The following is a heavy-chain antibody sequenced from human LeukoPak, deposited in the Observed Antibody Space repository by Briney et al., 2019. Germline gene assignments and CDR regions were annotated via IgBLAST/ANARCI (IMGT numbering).Heavy chain of an antibody. CDR2: ISSSRSTI. Sequence: GGSLRLSWAASGFTFSSYSMNWVRQAPGKGREWVSYISSSRSTIYYADSVKGRFTISRDNAKNSLYLQMNSLRAEDTAVYYCARDLRAVSARPSYYYDSSGYYDYWGQGTLVTVSS. V-gene: IGHV3-48*04. CDR1: GFTFSSYS. CDR3: ARDLRAVSARPSYYYDSSGYYDY. D-gene: IGHD3-22*01. J-gene: IGHJ4*02.